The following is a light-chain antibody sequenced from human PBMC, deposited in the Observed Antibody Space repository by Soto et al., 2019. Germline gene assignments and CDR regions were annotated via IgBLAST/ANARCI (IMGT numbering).Light chain of an antibody. CDR1: QSVSGN. V-gene: IGKV3-15*01. J-gene: IGKJ5*01. CDR2: GAS. CDR3: PQYNDWPTIT. Sequence: EIVMTQSPVTLSVSPGERATLSCRASQSVSGNLAWYQQKPGQAPRLLIYGASTRATGLPARFSGSGSGTEFTLTISSLQSEDFAVYYCPQYNDWPTITFGQGTRLEIK.